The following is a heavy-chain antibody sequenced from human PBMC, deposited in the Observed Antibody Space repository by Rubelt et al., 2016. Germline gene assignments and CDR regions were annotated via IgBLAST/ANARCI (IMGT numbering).Heavy chain of an antibody. D-gene: IGHD1-14*01. CDR3: AITGLYFDF. Sequence: QVQLQESGPGLVKRSETLSLTCTVSGGSISSYYWSWIRQPPGKGREWIGEINHSGSTNYNPSLKSRVTISVDTSMNHFSLKLSSVTAADTAVYYCAITGLYFDFWGQGTLVTVSS. V-gene: IGHV4-59*04. J-gene: IGHJ4*02. CDR2: INHSGST. CDR1: GGSISSYY.